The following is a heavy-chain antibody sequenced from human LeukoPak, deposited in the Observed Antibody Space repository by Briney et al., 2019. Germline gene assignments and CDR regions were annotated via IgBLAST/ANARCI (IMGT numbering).Heavy chain of an antibody. Sequence: SETLSLTCTVSRYSISSGFYWGWIRQPPGKGLEWIGSIYYSGSTYYNPSLKSRVTISVDTSKNQFSLKLSSVTAADTAVYYCARDQPVIRDFDYWGQGTLVTVSS. D-gene: IGHD2-21*02. J-gene: IGHJ4*02. V-gene: IGHV4-38-2*02. CDR3: ARDQPVIRDFDY. CDR1: RYSISSGFY. CDR2: IYYSGST.